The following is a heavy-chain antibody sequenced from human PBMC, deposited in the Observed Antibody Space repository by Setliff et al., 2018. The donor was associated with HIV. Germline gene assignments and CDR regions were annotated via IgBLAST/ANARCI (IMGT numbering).Heavy chain of an antibody. D-gene: IGHD6-19*01. Sequence: GESLTISCAASGFTLSDQYMDWVCQAPGKGLEWVGRTRNKANSYTTEYAASVKGRISISRDDSKNSVYLQMNSLKTEDTAVYYCARARYSSGYYVSFDYWGQGTLVTVSS. J-gene: IGHJ4*02. V-gene: IGHV3-72*01. CDR3: ARARYSSGYYVSFDY. CDR2: TRNKANSYTT. CDR1: GFTLSDQY.